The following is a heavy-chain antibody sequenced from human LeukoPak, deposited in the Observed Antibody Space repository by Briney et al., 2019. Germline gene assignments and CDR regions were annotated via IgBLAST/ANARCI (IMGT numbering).Heavy chain of an antibody. Sequence: GGSLRLSCAATGFTFRRSAMKWVRQVPGKGLEWVSSIDLDSSHIYYAASVRGRFTISRDNARNSVYLQMNSLRVEDTALYYCASDPSRALCVGHVNYWGQGTLVAVSS. CDR3: ASDPSRALCVGHVNY. V-gene: IGHV3-21*01. CDR1: GFTFRRSA. J-gene: IGHJ4*02. D-gene: IGHD3-10*02. CDR2: IDLDSSHI.